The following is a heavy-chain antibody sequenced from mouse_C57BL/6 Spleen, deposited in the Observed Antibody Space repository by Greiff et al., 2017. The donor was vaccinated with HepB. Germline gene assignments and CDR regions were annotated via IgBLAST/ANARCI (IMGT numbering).Heavy chain of an antibody. V-gene: IGHV1-72*01. CDR3: TRYEYDGGGLFDY. D-gene: IGHD2-4*01. CDR1: GYTFTSYW. CDR2: IDPNSGGT. Sequence: QVQLQQPGAELVKPGASVKLSCKASGYTFTSYWMHWVKQRPGRGLEWIGRIDPNSGGTKYNEKFKSKATLTVDKPSSTAYMQLSRLTSEDSAVYSRTRYEYDGGGLFDYWGQGTTLTVSS. J-gene: IGHJ2*01.